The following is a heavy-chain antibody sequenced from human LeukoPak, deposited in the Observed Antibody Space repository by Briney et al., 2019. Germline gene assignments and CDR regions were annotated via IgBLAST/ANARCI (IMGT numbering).Heavy chain of an antibody. Sequence: GGSLRLSCAASGFTFSSYAMHWVRQAPGKGLEWVAVISYDGSNKYYADSVKGRFTISRDNSKNTLYLQMNSLRAEDTAVYYCARDHKYYDFWSGYADYWGQGTLVTVSS. CDR1: GFTFSSYA. CDR3: ARDHKYYDFWSGYADY. J-gene: IGHJ4*02. CDR2: ISYDGSNK. D-gene: IGHD3-3*01. V-gene: IGHV3-30-3*01.